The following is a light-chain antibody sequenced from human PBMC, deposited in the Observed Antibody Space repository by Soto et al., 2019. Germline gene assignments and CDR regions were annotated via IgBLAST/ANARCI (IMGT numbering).Light chain of an antibody. CDR2: AAS. V-gene: IGKV1-12*01. J-gene: IGKJ4*01. Sequence: DIQMTQSPSSVSASVGDRVTITCRASQGISSWVAWYQQKPGKAPNLLIYAASSLQSGVPSRFGVSGSGTEFTLAISNLQPEDFATYYCQQADTFPLTFGGGTKVDIK. CDR3: QQADTFPLT. CDR1: QGISSW.